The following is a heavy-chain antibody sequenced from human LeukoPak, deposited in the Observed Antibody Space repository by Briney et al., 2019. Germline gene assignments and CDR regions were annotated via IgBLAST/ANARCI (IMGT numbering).Heavy chain of an antibody. CDR1: GFTFSDYY. CDR2: ISSGGRTI. D-gene: IGHD3-10*01. Sequence: PGGSLRLSCAASGFTFSDYYMSWIRQAPGKGLEWVSYISSGGRTIYYADSVKGRFTMSRDNAKNSLYLQMNSLRAEDTAVYYCAKRLWFGEFPWGQGTLVTVSS. CDR3: AKRLWFGEFP. V-gene: IGHV3-11*04. J-gene: IGHJ5*02.